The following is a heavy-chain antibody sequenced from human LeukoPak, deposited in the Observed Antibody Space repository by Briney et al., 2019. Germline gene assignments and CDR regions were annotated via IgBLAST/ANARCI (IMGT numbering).Heavy chain of an antibody. CDR1: GYTFTSYA. CDR3: ARGVATNI. J-gene: IGHJ4*02. D-gene: IGHD5-12*01. Sequence: ASVKASCKASGYTFTSYAMDWVRQAPGQGLEWMGWMNPNSGDTGYAQKFQDRLTMTRDTSINTAFMELSSLRSEDTAVYYCARGVATNIWGPGTLVTVSS. CDR2: MNPNSGDT. V-gene: IGHV1-8*02.